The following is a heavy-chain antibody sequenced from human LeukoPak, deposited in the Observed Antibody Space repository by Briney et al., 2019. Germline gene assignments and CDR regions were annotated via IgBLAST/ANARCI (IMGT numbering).Heavy chain of an antibody. CDR1: GYTFTGYY. J-gene: IGHJ5*02. CDR3: ARVLLWGYSYGQNWFDP. D-gene: IGHD5-18*01. CDR2: INPNSGGT. Sequence: APVKVSCKASGYTFTGYYMHWVRQAPGQGLEWMGWINPNSGGTNYAQKFQGRVTMTRDTSISTAYMELSRLRSDDTAVYYCARVLLWGYSYGQNWFDPWGQGTLVTVSS. V-gene: IGHV1-2*02.